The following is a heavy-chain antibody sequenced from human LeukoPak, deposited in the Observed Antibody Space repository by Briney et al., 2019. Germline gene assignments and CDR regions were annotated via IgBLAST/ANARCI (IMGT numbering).Heavy chain of an antibody. CDR3: AKDAPGIARRGAREKAGAFDI. CDR2: ISYDGSNK. Sequence: GGSLRLSCAASGFTFSSYAMHWVRQAPGKGLEWVAVISYDGSNKYYADSVKGRFTISRDNSKNTLYLQMNSLRAEDTAVYYCAKDAPGIARRGAREKAGAFDIWGQGTMVTVSS. V-gene: IGHV3-30-3*01. CDR1: GFTFSSYA. J-gene: IGHJ3*02. D-gene: IGHD6-13*01.